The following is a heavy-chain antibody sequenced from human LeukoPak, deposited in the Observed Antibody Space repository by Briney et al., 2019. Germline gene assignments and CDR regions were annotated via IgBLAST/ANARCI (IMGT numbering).Heavy chain of an antibody. J-gene: IGHJ5*02. CDR1: GFTFSSYW. V-gene: IGHV3-7*01. D-gene: IGHD2-2*01. Sequence: PGGSLRLSCEASGFTFSSYWMSWVRQAPGKGPEWVANIKQDGSEKYYVDSVKGRFTISRDNAKNSLYLQMNSLRAEDTAVYYCARVGIGYCSSTSCHNWFDPGGQGTLVTVSS. CDR2: IKQDGSEK. CDR3: ARVGIGYCSSTSCHNWFDP.